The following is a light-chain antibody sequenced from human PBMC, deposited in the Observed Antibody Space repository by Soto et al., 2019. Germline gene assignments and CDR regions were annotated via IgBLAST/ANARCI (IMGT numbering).Light chain of an antibody. J-gene: IGLJ2*01. Sequence: HSVLTQPPSVSAAPGQMVTISCSGSSFNIGNNHVSWYQQLPGAAPKLLIYDTYARPSGIPDRFSGSKSGTSATLGITGLQSGDEADYYCGTWDSGLSAVIFGGGTKLTVL. CDR3: GTWDSGLSAVI. CDR2: DTY. V-gene: IGLV1-51*01. CDR1: SFNIGNNH.